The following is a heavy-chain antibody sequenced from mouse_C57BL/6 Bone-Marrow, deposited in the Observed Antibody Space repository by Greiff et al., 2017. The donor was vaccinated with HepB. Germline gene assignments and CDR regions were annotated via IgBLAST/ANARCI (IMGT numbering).Heavy chain of an antibody. CDR3: ARDRNYYGSSYYFDD. CDR1: DYAFSSYW. D-gene: IGHD1-1*01. Sequence: VQLQQSGAELVKPGASVKISCKASDYAFSSYWMNWVKQRPGKGLEWIGQIYPGDGDTNYNGKFKGKATLTADKSSSTAYMQLSSLTSEDSAVYFGARDRNYYGSSYYFDDWGQGTTLTVSS. J-gene: IGHJ2*01. V-gene: IGHV1-80*01. CDR2: IYPGDGDT.